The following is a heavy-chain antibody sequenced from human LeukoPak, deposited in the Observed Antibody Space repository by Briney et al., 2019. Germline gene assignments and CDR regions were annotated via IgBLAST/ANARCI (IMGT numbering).Heavy chain of an antibody. CDR1: GFTFSSYW. J-gene: IGHJ4*02. D-gene: IGHD1-26*01. CDR2: INWNGGST. V-gene: IGHV3-20*04. CDR3: ASGGIYYGAAFDF. Sequence: GGSLRLSCAASGFTFSSYWMSWVRQAPGKGLEWVSGINWNGGSTGYADSVKGRFTISRDNAKNSLYLQMNSLRAEDTALYYCASGGIYYGAAFDFWGQGSLVTVSA.